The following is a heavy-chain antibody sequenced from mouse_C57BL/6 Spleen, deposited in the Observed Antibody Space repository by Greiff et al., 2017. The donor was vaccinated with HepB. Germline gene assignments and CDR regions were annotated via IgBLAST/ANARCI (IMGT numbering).Heavy chain of an antibody. CDR1: GYAFTNYL. J-gene: IGHJ3*01. Sequence: QVQLKESGAELVRPGTSVKVSCKASGYAFTNYLIEWVKQRPGQGLEWIGVINPGSGGTNYNEKFKGKATLTADKSSSTAYMQLSSLTSEDSAVYFCARDDYAAWFAYWGQGTLVTVSA. D-gene: IGHD2-4*01. V-gene: IGHV1-54*01. CDR3: ARDDYAAWFAY. CDR2: INPGSGGT.